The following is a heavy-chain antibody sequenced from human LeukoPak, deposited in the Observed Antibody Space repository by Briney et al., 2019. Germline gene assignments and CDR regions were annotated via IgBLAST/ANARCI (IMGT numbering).Heavy chain of an antibody. J-gene: IGHJ4*02. V-gene: IGHV3-7*01. Sequence: GGSLRLSCAASGFTFSTYWMSWVRQAPGKGLEWVANIKQDGSEKYYVDSVKGRFTISRDNAKNSLFLQMNNLRAEDTAVYYCARDPGAYSSSPIDYWGQGTLVTVSS. CDR3: ARDPGAYSSSPIDY. D-gene: IGHD6-6*01. CDR1: GFTFSTYW. CDR2: IKQDGSEK.